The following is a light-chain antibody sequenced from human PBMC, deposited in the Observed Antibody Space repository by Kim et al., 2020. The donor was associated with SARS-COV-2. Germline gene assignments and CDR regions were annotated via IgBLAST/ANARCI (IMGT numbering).Light chain of an antibody. Sequence: VSPGQTASITCSGDKLGDKCASWYQQKPGQSPVVVIFRDNRRPSGIPERFSGSNSGNTATLTISGTQAMDEADYYCQAWDSSIYVFGTGTKVTVL. V-gene: IGLV3-1*01. J-gene: IGLJ1*01. CDR3: QAWDSSIYV. CDR1: KLGDKC. CDR2: RDN.